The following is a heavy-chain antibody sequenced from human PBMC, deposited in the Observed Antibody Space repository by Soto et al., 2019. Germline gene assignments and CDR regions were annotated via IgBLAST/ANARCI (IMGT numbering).Heavy chain of an antibody. Sequence: WGSLRLSCAASGFTVSSNYMSWVRQAPGKGLEWVSVIYNGGSTYYADSVKGRFTISRDNSKNTLYLQVNSLRAEDTAVYYCARSFCSGGNCYPYYFDYWGQGALVTVSS. D-gene: IGHD2-15*01. V-gene: IGHV3-53*01. J-gene: IGHJ4*02. CDR3: ARSFCSGGNCYPYYFDY. CDR2: IYNGGST. CDR1: GFTVSSNY.